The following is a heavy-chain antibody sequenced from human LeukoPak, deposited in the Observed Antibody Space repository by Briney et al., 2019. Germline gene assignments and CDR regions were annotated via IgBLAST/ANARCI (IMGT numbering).Heavy chain of an antibody. D-gene: IGHD3-9*01. CDR1: GGSISSYY. Sequence: PSETLSLTCTVSGGSISSYYWSWIRQPPGKGVEWIGYIYYSGSTNYNPSLKSRVTISVDTSKNQFSLKLSSVTAADTAVYYCARVPYFDWLSQYYFDYWGQGTLVTVSS. CDR3: ARVPYFDWLSQYYFDY. CDR2: IYYSGST. V-gene: IGHV4-59*01. J-gene: IGHJ4*02.